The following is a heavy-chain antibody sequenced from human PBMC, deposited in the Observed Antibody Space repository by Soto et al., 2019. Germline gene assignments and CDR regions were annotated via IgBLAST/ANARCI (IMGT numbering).Heavy chain of an antibody. V-gene: IGHV3-48*01. CDR3: ARSYSYGFGY. CDR1: GFVLSSYS. D-gene: IGHD5-18*01. J-gene: IGHJ4*02. CDR2: IGTGTRTR. Sequence: EVQLVESGGGLVQPGGSLRLSCAASGFVLSSYSMSWVRQAPGKGLEWVSYIGTGTRTRYYADSVKGRFTISRDSGKNSLFLQMNSLRAEDTALYYCARSYSYGFGYWGQGTLVTVSS.